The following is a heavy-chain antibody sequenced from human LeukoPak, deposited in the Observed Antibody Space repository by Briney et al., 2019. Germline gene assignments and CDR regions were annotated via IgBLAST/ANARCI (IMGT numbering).Heavy chain of an antibody. CDR3: ARVPILTGSYYFDY. Sequence: GRSLRLSCAASGFTFDDYAMHWVRQAPGKGLEWVSGISWNSVSIGYADSVKGRFTVSRDNAKNFLYVQMNSLRAEDMAVYYCARVPILTGSYYFDYWGQGILVTVSS. CDR2: ISWNSVSI. CDR1: GFTFDDYA. V-gene: IGHV3-9*03. D-gene: IGHD3-9*01. J-gene: IGHJ4*02.